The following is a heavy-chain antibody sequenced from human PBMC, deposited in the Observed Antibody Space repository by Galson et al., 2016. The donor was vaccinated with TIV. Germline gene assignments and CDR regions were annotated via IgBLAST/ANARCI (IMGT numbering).Heavy chain of an antibody. CDR1: GFTFSSYF. J-gene: IGHJ4*02. V-gene: IGHV3-7*01. Sequence: SLRLSCAASGFTFSSYFMNWVRLAPGKGLEWVANITPDGGEKHYVDSVKGRFTISRDNAKNSLYLQMSSLRAEDTAVYYCARGTTLTEVADIFEYWGQGALVTVSS. D-gene: IGHD6-19*01. CDR2: ITPDGGEK. CDR3: ARGTTLTEVADIFEY.